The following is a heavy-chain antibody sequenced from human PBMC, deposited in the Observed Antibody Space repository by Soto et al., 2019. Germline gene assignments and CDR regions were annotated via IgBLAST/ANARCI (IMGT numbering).Heavy chain of an antibody. CDR2: IYYSGST. J-gene: IGHJ4*02. V-gene: IGHV4-59*08. CDR3: ARGGLWSGPEGYYFDY. CDR1: GGSISSYY. Sequence: PSETLSLTCTVSGGSISSYYWSWIRQPPGKGLEWIGYIYYSGSTNYNPSLKSRVTISVDTSKNQFSLKLSSVTAADTAVYYCARGGLWSGPEGYYFDYWGQGTLVTVSS. D-gene: IGHD3-3*01.